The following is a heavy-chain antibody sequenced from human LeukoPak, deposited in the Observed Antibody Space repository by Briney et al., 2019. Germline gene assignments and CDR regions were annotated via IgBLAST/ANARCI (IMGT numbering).Heavy chain of an antibody. V-gene: IGHV1-24*01. CDR3: AGATLTYSSSHYYYYNYMDV. J-gene: IGHJ6*03. Sequence: GASVKVSCKVSGYTLTELSMHWVRQAPGKGLEWMGGFDPEDGETIYAQKFQGRVTMTEDTSTDTAYMELSSLRSEDTAVYYCAGATLTYSSSHYYYYNYMDVWGRGTTVTVSS. D-gene: IGHD6-6*01. CDR1: GYTLTELS. CDR2: FDPEDGET.